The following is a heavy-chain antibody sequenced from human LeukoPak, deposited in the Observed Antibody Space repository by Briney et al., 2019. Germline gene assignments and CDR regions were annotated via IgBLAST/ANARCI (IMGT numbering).Heavy chain of an antibody. D-gene: IGHD6-19*01. CDR1: GFTFSNFW. CDR2: IKQDGSQK. Sequence: GGSLRLSCAASGFTFSNFWMTWVRQAPGKGLEWVAIIKQDGSQKYYVDSVKGRFTISRDNARNSPYLQMNSLRAEDTAVYWAVAGTTYRGQGTLVTVSS. V-gene: IGHV3-7*05. J-gene: IGHJ4*02. CDR3: VAGTTY.